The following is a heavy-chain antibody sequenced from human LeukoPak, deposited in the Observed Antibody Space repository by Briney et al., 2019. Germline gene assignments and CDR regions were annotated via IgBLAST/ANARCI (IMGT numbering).Heavy chain of an antibody. J-gene: IGHJ3*02. CDR1: SGSITSYY. CDR3: ATLWRLGASTGEAFDI. CDR2: IYYSGST. D-gene: IGHD1-26*01. Sequence: PSETLSLTCSVSSGSITSYYWSWLRQPPGKGLEWIGYIYYSGSTNYNPSVKSRVTMSVDTSKNQFSLQLNSVTAADTAVYYCATLWRLGASTGEAFDIWGQGTMVTVSS. V-gene: IGHV4-59*01.